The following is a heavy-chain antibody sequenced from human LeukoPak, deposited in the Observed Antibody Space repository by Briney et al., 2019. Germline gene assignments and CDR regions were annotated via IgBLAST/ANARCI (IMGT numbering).Heavy chain of an antibody. Sequence: GASVKVSCKTSGYTFTSYSIHWLRQAPGQRPEWMGWINAGNGDTKYSQKFQGRVTITRDTSASTAYMDLSSLRSEDTALYYCARDSTLAWGDCWFDPWGQGTLVTVSS. CDR3: ARDSTLAWGDCWFDP. CDR1: GYTFTSYS. CDR2: INAGNGDT. J-gene: IGHJ5*02. D-gene: IGHD3/OR15-3a*01. V-gene: IGHV1-3*01.